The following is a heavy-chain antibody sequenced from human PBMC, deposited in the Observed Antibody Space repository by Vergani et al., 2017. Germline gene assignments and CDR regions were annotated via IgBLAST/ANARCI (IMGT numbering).Heavy chain of an antibody. D-gene: IGHD3-3*01. CDR1: GGSISSYY. V-gene: IGHV4-59*01. CDR3: ARGFPSYYDVWSGYPSYYMDV. J-gene: IGHJ6*03. CDR2: IYYSGST. Sequence: QVQLQESGPGLVKPSETLSLTCTVSGGSISSYYWSWIRQPPGKGLEWIGYIYYSGSTNYNPSLKSRVTISVDTSKNQFSLKLSSVTAADTAVYYCARGFPSYYDVWSGYPSYYMDVWGKGP.